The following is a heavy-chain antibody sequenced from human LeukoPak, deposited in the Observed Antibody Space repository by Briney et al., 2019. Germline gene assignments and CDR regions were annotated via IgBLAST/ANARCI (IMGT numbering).Heavy chain of an antibody. V-gene: IGHV1-8*01. CDR3: ARGRLGYCSSTSCRGRKRGLDY. CDR1: GYTFTSYD. CDR2: MNPNSGNT. D-gene: IGHD2-2*01. Sequence: ASVKVSCKASGYTFTSYDINWVRQATGQGLEWMGWMNPNSGNTGYAQKFQGRVTMTRNTSISTAYMELSSLRSEDTAVYYCARGRLGYCSSTSCRGRKRGLDYWGQGTLVTVSS. J-gene: IGHJ4*02.